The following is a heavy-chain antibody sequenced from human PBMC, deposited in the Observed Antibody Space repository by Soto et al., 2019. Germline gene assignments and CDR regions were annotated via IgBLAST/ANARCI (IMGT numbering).Heavy chain of an antibody. Sequence: QVQLVQSGAEVKKPGSSVKVSCKASGGTFSSYAISWVRQAPGQGLEWMGGIIPISGTANYAQKFQGRVTITADESTSTAEMELSSLRSEDTAVYYCASPPSSNRYYYGMDVWGQGTTVTVSS. CDR1: GGTFSSYA. CDR2: IIPISGTA. CDR3: ASPPSSNRYYYGMDV. V-gene: IGHV1-69*12. J-gene: IGHJ6*02. D-gene: IGHD4-4*01.